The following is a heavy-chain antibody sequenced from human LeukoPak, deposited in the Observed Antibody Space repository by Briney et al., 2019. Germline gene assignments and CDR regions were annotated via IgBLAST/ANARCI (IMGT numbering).Heavy chain of an antibody. CDR3: ARDGYCSSTSCYRFDP. CDR2: INPSGGST. CDR1: GYTFTSYY. V-gene: IGHV1-46*01. Sequence: ASVKVSCKASGYTFTSYYMHWVRQAPGQGLEWMGIINPSGGSTSYAQKFQGRVTMTRDTSTSTVYMELRSLRSDDTAVYYCARDGYCSSTSCYRFDPWGQGTLVTVSS. D-gene: IGHD2-2*03. J-gene: IGHJ5*02.